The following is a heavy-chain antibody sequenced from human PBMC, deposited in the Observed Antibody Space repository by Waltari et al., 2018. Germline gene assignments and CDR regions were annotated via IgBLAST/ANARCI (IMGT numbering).Heavy chain of an antibody. CDR1: GGSFSDYY. D-gene: IGHD4-17*01. Sequence: QVQLQQWGAGLLKPSATLSLTCAVYGGSFSDYYWNWIRQPPGKGLEWIGDISHSGSTSYNPSLKSRVTISLDTSKNQLSLNLNSVTAADTAVYYCARGPEVTGTRLPFDVWGRGTMVTVSS. CDR3: ARGPEVTGTRLPFDV. V-gene: IGHV4-34*02. J-gene: IGHJ3*01. CDR2: ISHSGST.